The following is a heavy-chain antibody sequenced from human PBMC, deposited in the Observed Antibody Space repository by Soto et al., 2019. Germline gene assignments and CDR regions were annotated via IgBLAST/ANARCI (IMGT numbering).Heavy chain of an antibody. CDR2: IYYSGST. V-gene: IGHV4-31*03. CDR1: GGSISSGGYY. Sequence: PSETLSLTCPFSGGSISSGGYYWSWIRQHPGKGLEWIGYIYYSGSTYYNPSLKSRVTISVDTSKNQFSLKLSSVTAADTAVYYCARSYSSSSNWSDPWGQGTLVTVSS. CDR3: ARSYSSSSNWSDP. D-gene: IGHD6-6*01. J-gene: IGHJ5*02.